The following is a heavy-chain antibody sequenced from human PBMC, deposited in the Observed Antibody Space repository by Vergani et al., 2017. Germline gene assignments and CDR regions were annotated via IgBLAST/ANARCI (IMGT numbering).Heavy chain of an antibody. J-gene: IGHJ4*02. CDR2: ISTNGGTT. Sequence: EVQLVESGGGLVQPGGSLRLSCSTFGFTFSSYAMYWVRQAQGKGLEFVSSISTNGGTTYYADSVKGRFTISRDNSESTLHLQMTSLRAEDTAVYYCANIAAPGPRGRGTGNWGQGTLVTVSS. CDR1: GFTFSSYA. D-gene: IGHD6-13*01. V-gene: IGHV3-64D*06. CDR3: ANIAAPGPRGRGTGN.